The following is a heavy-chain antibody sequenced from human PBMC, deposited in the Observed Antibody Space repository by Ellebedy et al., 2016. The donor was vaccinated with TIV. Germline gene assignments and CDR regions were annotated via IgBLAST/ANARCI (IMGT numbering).Heavy chain of an antibody. D-gene: IGHD3-10*01. Sequence: GESLKISCKGSGYNFTSYWIGWVRQKPGKGLEWMQIIYPRHSETRYSPSVQGQVTISADKSINTAYLQWRSLKASDTAMYYCARVSRRAGIFDYWGQGTLVTVSS. J-gene: IGHJ4*02. V-gene: IGHV5-51*01. CDR1: GYNFTSYW. CDR2: IYPRHSET. CDR3: ARVSRRAGIFDY.